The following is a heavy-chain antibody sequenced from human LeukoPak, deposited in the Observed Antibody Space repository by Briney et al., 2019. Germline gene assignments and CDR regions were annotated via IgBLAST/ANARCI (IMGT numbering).Heavy chain of an antibody. Sequence: GRSLRLSCAASGFTFSSYAMHWVRQAPGKGLEWVAVISYDGSNKYYADSVKGRFTISRDNSKNTLYLQMNSLRAEDTAVYYCARDLYDVDYDFWSGPPDYWGQGTLVTVSS. CDR1: GFTFSSYA. V-gene: IGHV3-30-3*01. CDR3: ARDLYDVDYDFWSGPPDY. D-gene: IGHD3-3*01. CDR2: ISYDGSNK. J-gene: IGHJ4*02.